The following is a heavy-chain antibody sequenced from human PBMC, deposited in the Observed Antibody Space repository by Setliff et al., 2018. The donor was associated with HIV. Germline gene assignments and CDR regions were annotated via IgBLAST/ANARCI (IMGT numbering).Heavy chain of an antibody. J-gene: IGHJ6*04. CDR2: IYYSGNT. CDR3: ARDLHQPGYFYYVDV. Sequence: SETLSLTCTVSGGPFSSTSWSWIRQFPGQGLEWIGYIYYSGNTNYNPSLKNRVTISIDTSKNRFFLKLNSVTAADTAIYYCARDLHQPGYFYYVDVWGKGTAVTAPQ. D-gene: IGHD3-16*01. V-gene: IGHV4-59*01. CDR1: GGPFSSTS.